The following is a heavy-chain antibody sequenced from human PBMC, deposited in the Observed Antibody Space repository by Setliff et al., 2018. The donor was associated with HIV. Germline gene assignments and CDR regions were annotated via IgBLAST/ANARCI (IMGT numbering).Heavy chain of an antibody. D-gene: IGHD3-3*01. CDR2: IYYNTRT. CDR3: AGNQNWNGYAFPYIDV. J-gene: IGHJ6*03. Sequence: SETLSLTCNVSGGSISSSSFYWAWLRQPPGKELEWIASIYYNTRTYYNLSLRSRVTISVDTSKNLFSLKMTSVTAADTAVYYCAGNQNWNGYAFPYIDVWGKGTTVTVSS. V-gene: IGHV4-39*02. CDR1: GGSISSSSFY.